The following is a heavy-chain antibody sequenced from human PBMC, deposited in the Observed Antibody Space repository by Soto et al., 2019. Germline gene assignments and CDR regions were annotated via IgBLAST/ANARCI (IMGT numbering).Heavy chain of an antibody. Sequence: PGESLKISCKASGYSFNSYWIGWVRQLPGRGLEWMGIIYPADSETRYRPSLQGQVTISADKSINTAYLQWSNLKASDTAMYCCVRSNLYGNFHGGWSYYHYGMDVWGQGTSVTVSS. J-gene: IGHJ6*02. CDR1: GYSFNSYW. V-gene: IGHV5-51*01. CDR2: IYPADSET. CDR3: VRSNLYGNFHGGWSYYHYGMDV. D-gene: IGHD2-15*01.